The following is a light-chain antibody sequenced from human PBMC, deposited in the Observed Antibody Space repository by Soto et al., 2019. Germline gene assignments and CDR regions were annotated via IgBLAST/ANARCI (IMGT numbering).Light chain of an antibody. CDR3: QQYDDLAALT. CDR2: DAP. V-gene: IGKV1-33*01. CDR1: QDIRNY. J-gene: IGKJ4*01. Sequence: DIQMTQSPSSLSASVGDRVTIACQASQDIRNYLNWYQQKPGKAPKLLIQDAPILETGVPSRFSGSGSGTDFTFTISSLQPEDIATYYCQQYDDLAALTFGGGTKVELK.